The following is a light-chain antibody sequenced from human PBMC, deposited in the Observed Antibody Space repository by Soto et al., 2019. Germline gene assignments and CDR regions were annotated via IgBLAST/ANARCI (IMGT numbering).Light chain of an antibody. CDR3: QQRHMWSIT. CDR2: DAY. CDR1: QSFRGL. V-gene: IGKV3-11*01. J-gene: IGKJ5*01. Sequence: EVVLTQSPVTLSLSPGERATLSCRASQSFRGLLAWYQQKPGQAHRLLIYDAYNRATGIPPRFSGSGSGTDFTLTISSLEPEDSAVYYCQQRHMWSITFGQGTRLE.